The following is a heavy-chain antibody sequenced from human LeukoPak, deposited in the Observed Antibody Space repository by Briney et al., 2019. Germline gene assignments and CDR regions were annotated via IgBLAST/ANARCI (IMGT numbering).Heavy chain of an antibody. CDR3: ARHSYVWGSYRYLSVDY. J-gene: IGHJ4*02. CDR1: GFTFSSYA. V-gene: IGHV3-30-3*01. D-gene: IGHD3-16*02. Sequence: PGGSLRLSCAASGFTFSSYAMPWVRQAPGKGLEWVAVISYDGSNKYYADSVKGRFTISRDNSKNTLYLQMNSLRAEDTAVYYCARHSYVWGSYRYLSVDYWGQGTLVTVSS. CDR2: ISYDGSNK.